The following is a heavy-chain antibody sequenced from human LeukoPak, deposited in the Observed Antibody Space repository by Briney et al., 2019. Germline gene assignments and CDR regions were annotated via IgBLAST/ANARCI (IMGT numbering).Heavy chain of an antibody. CDR3: AKDKNDSSGYSRTDY. CDR2: ISWNSGSI. CDR1: GFTFDDYA. V-gene: IGHV3-9*01. Sequence: GGSLRLSCAASGFTFDDYAMHWVRQAPGKGLEWVSGISWNSGSIGYADSVKGRFTISRDNAKNSLYLQMNSLRAEDTALYYCAKDKNDSSGYSRTDYWGQGTLVTVSS. D-gene: IGHD3-22*01. J-gene: IGHJ4*02.